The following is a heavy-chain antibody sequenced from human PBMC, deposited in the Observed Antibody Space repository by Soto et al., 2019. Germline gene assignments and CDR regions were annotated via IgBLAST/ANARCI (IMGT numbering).Heavy chain of an antibody. V-gene: IGHV3-30-3*01. CDR3: ARDFARSGGGHCYTGFDY. J-gene: IGHJ4*02. D-gene: IGHD2-21*02. CDR2: ISYDGSNK. CDR1: GFTFSSYA. Sequence: PGGSLRLSCAASGFTFSSYAMHWVRQAPGKGLEWVAVISYDGSNKYYADSVKGRFTISRDNSKNTLYLQMNSLRAEDTAVYYCARDFARSGGGHCYTGFDYWGKGVLVTVSS.